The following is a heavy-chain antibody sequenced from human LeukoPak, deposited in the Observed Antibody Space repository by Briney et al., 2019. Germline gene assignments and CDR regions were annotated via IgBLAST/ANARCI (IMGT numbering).Heavy chain of an antibody. CDR2: INHSGST. D-gene: IGHD5-18*01. CDR1: GGSFSGYY. J-gene: IGHJ4*02. CDR3: ARVSVRWRSTAKLYYFDY. Sequence: SETLSLTCAVYGGSFSGYYWSWIRQPPGKGLEWIGEINHSGSTNYNPSLKSRVTISVDTSKNQFSLKLSSVTAADTAVYYCARVSVRWRSTAKLYYFDYWGQGTLVTVSS. V-gene: IGHV4-34*01.